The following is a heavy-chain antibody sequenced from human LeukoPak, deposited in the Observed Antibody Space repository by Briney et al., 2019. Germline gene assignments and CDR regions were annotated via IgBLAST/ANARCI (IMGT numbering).Heavy chain of an antibody. D-gene: IGHD2-15*01. CDR1: GGSISSTIYY. Sequence: SETLSLTCTVSGGSISSTIYYWDWIRQPPGKGLEWIGSIYYSGSTYYNPSLKSRVTISVDTSKNQFSLKLSSVTAADTAVYYCARSVIGGLTFDYWGQGTLVTVSS. V-gene: IGHV4-39*07. CDR3: ARSVIGGLTFDY. J-gene: IGHJ4*02. CDR2: IYYSGST.